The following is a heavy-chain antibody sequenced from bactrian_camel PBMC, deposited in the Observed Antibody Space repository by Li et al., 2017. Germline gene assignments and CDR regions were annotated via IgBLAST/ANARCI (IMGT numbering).Heavy chain of an antibody. CDR1: TYTIDSVC. D-gene: IGHD3*01. J-gene: IGHJ4*01. Sequence: HVQLVESGGGSVQAGGSLSLSCAASTYTIDSVCLGWFRQSPGKEREWVTSLSADGKTNYADTVKGRFTISRDNTKNTVYLQLNDLKLADTAMYVCGMGFGAVPFPAQRGQGTQVTVS. V-gene: IGHV3S60*01. CDR2: LSADGKT. CDR3: GMGFGAVPFPAQ.